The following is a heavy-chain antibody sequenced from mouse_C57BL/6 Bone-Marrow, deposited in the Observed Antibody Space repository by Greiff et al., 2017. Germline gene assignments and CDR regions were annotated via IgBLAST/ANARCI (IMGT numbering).Heavy chain of an antibody. CDR2: IYPGSGST. CDR1: GYTFTSYW. CDR3: ARPSIYYGYAMDY. V-gene: IGHV1-55*01. Sequence: VQLQQSGAELVKPGASVKMSCKASGYTFTSYWITWVKQRPGQGLEWIGDIYPGSGSTNYNEKFKSKATLTVDTSSSTAYMQLSSLTSEDSAVYYCARPSIYYGYAMDYWGQGSSVTVSS. J-gene: IGHJ4*01. D-gene: IGHD2-1*01.